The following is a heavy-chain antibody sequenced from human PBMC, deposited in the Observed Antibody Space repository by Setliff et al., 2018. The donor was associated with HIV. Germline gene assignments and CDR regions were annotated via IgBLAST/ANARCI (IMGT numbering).Heavy chain of an antibody. CDR2: INTNTGSP. CDR1: GYTFTSYA. J-gene: IGHJ3*02. Sequence: ASVKVSCKTSGYTFTSYAINWVRQAPGQGLEWMGWINTNTGSPTYAQGFTGRFVFSLDTSVSMTYLQISSLKAEDTAIYYCARDPSVLWSGELFLDAFDIWGQGTMVTVSS. CDR3: ARDPSVLWSGELFLDAFDI. D-gene: IGHD3-10*01. V-gene: IGHV7-4-1*04.